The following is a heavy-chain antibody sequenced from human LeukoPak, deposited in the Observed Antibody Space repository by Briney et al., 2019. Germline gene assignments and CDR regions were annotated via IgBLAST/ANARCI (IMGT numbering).Heavy chain of an antibody. Sequence: ASVKVSCKASGYTFTGYYMHWARQAPGQGLEWMGWINPNSGGTNYAQKFQGRVTMTRDTSISTAYMELSRLRSDDTAVYYCARVDNWNYDFDYWGQGTLVTVSS. CDR2: INPNSGGT. J-gene: IGHJ4*02. CDR3: ARVDNWNYDFDY. V-gene: IGHV1-2*02. D-gene: IGHD1-7*01. CDR1: GYTFTGYY.